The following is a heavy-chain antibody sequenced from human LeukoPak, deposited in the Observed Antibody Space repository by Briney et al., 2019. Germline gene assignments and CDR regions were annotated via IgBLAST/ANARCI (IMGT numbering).Heavy chain of an antibody. Sequence: PGRSLRLSCAASGFTFSSYGMHWVRQAPGKGLEWVAVIWYDGSNKYYADSVKGRFTISRDNSKNTLYLQMNSLRAEDTAVYYCARERDIVVVPAAIPNYYYYGMDVWGQGTTVTVSS. CDR2: IWYDGSNK. V-gene: IGHV3-30*19. J-gene: IGHJ6*02. CDR3: ARERDIVVVPAAIPNYYYYGMDV. CDR1: GFTFSSYG. D-gene: IGHD2-2*01.